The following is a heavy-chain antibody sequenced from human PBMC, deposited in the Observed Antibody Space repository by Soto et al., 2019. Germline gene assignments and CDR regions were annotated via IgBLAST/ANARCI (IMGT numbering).Heavy chain of an antibody. V-gene: IGHV1-69*12. D-gene: IGHD1-26*01. CDR2: IIPIFGTA. Sequence: QVQLVQSGAEVKKPGSSVKVSCKASGGTFSSYAISWVRQAPGQGLEWMGGIIPIFGTANYAQKFQGRVTTTADESTSTAYMELSRLRSEDTAVYYCARDRWSGSYPGDFDYWGQGTLVTVSS. J-gene: IGHJ4*02. CDR3: ARDRWSGSYPGDFDY. CDR1: GGTFSSYA.